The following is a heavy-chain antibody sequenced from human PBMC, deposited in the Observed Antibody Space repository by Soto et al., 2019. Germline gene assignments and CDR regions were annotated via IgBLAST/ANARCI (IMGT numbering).Heavy chain of an antibody. CDR3: AKEDTSSGSLDY. D-gene: IGHD6-19*01. Sequence: PGGSLRLSCAASGFPFGENAMSWVRQAPGKGLEWVSGISDSGATTYYADSVRGRFTISRDNSKNTLYLQMKSLRAEDSASYYCAKEDTSSGSLDYWGQGALVTNSS. CDR2: ISDSGATT. J-gene: IGHJ4*02. V-gene: IGHV3-23*01. CDR1: GFPFGENA.